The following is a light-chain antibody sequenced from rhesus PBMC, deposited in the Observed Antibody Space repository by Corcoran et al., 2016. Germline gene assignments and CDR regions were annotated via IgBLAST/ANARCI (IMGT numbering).Light chain of an antibody. CDR2: SAS. V-gene: IGKV1-46*01. CDR1: QSFSSS. CDR3: QQYYSYPYS. J-gene: IGKJ2*01. Sequence: DIQMTQSPSSLSASVGDTVTITCRASQSFSSSLAWYQQKPGNAPKLLIYSASSLQSGVPSRFSGSKSGTDFTLTISSLQPEDIASYYCQQYYSYPYSFGQGTKVEIK.